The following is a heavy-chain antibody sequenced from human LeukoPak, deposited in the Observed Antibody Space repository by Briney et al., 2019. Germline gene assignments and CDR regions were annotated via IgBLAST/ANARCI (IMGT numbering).Heavy chain of an antibody. Sequence: GESLKISCKGSGYSFTSYWIGWVRQMPGKGLEWMGIIYPDDSDTRYSPSFQGQVTISADKSISTAYLQRSTLRASDTAIYYCARHSYDSSDFHYMDVWGKGTTVTISS. V-gene: IGHV5-51*01. CDR3: ARHSYDSSDFHYMDV. J-gene: IGHJ6*03. D-gene: IGHD3-22*01. CDR1: GYSFTSYW. CDR2: IYPDDSDT.